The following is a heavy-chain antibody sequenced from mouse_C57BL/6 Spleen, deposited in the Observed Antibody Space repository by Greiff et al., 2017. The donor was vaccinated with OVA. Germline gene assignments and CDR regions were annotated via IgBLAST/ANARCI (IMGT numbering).Heavy chain of an antibody. Sequence: EVKLVESEGGLVQPGSSMKLSCTASGFTFSDYYMAWVRQVPEKGLEWVANINYDGSSTYYLDSLKSRFIISRDNAKNILYLQMSSLKSEDTATYYCARYYSNHEDYAMDYWGQGTSVTVSS. D-gene: IGHD2-5*01. CDR2: INYDGSST. V-gene: IGHV5-16*01. J-gene: IGHJ4*01. CDR1: GFTFSDYY. CDR3: ARYYSNHEDYAMDY.